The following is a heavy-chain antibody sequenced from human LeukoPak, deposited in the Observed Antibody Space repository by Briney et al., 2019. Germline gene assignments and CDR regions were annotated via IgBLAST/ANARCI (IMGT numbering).Heavy chain of an antibody. CDR1: GFTVSSNY. V-gene: IGHV3-66*01. D-gene: IGHD3-10*01. J-gene: IGHJ5*02. CDR3: AREGGRGSGSYYPNWFDP. CDR2: IYSGGST. Sequence: GGSLRLSCAASGFTVSSNYMSWVRQAPGKGLEWVSVIYSGGSTYYADSVKGRFTISRDNSKNTLYLQMNSLRAEDTAVYYCAREGGRGSGSYYPNWFDPWGQGTLVTVSS.